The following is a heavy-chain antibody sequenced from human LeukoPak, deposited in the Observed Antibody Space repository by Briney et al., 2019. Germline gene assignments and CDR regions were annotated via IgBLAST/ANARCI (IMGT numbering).Heavy chain of an antibody. V-gene: IGHV3-15*01. CDR2: IKSKTDGGTT. J-gene: IGHJ4*02. D-gene: IGHD3-3*01. CDR3: TSIQIPYYDFWSGYGGYFDY. CDR1: GFNFNAAW. Sequence: GGSLRLSCTVSGFNFNAAWMSWVRLAPGKGLEWVGRIKSKTDGGTTDYAAPVKGRFTISRDDSKNTLYLQVNSLKTEDTAVYYCTSIQIPYYDFWSGYGGYFDYWGQGTLVTVSS.